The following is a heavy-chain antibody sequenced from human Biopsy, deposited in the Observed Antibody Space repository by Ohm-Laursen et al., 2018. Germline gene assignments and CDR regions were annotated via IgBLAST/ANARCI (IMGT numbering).Heavy chain of an antibody. J-gene: IGHJ4*02. CDR1: GVTFSSYG. Sequence: SLRLSCSASGVTFSSYGMHWVRQAPGKGLEWVAAIWYDGSNKNYADSVKGRFTISRDNSKNTLYLQMNSLRAEDTALYYCARGGQGGFLEWLFIGWGQGTLVTVSS. CDR3: ARGGQGGFLEWLFIG. V-gene: IGHV3-33*08. D-gene: IGHD3-3*01. CDR2: IWYDGSNK.